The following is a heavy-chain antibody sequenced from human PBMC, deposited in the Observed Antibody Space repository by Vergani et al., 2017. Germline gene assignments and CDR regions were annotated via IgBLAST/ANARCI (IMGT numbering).Heavy chain of an antibody. D-gene: IGHD2-21*02. CDR1: GGSISSSSYY. CDR3: ARNXYCGGDCYSDAFDI. J-gene: IGHJ3*02. CDR2: IYYSGST. Sequence: QLQLQESGPGLVKPSETLPLTCTVSGGSISSSSYYWGWIRQPPGKGLEWIGSIYYSGSTYYNPSLKSRVTISVDTSKNQFSLKLSSVTAADTAVYYCARNXYCGGDCYSDAFDIWGQGTMVTVSS. V-gene: IGHV4-39*01.